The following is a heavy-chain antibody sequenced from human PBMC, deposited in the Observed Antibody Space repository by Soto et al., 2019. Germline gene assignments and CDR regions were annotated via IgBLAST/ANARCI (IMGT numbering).Heavy chain of an antibody. CDR3: ARASFPDCTNGVCYVGRNHFDY. V-gene: IGHV1-3*01. CDR1: GYTFTDTF. Sequence: EASVKVSCKASGYTFTDTFIHWLRQAPGQRPEWMGWINADNGNTHYSQKFQGRVTITRDTSASTAYMELSGLRSEDTAVYYCARASFPDCTNGVCYVGRNHFDYWGQGTLVTVSS. CDR2: INADNGNT. D-gene: IGHD2-8*01. J-gene: IGHJ4*02.